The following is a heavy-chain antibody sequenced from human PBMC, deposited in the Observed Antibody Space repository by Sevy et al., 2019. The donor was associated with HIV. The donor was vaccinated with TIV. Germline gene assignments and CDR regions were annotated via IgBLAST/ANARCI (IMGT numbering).Heavy chain of an antibody. CDR2: ISPNGGRT. Sequence: GGSLRLSCAASGFTFSSHTMLWVRQAPGKGLEYVSAISPNGGRTYSANSVKGRFTISRDNSNDMLYVKMDSLRTEDMAVYYCARVAFRELLPNGLDSWGQGTLVTVSS. CDR3: ARVAFRELLPNGLDS. J-gene: IGHJ4*02. CDR1: GFTFSSHT. V-gene: IGHV3-64*01. D-gene: IGHD1-7*01.